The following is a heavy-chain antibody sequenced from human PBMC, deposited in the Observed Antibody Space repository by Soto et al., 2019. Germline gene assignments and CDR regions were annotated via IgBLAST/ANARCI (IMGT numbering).Heavy chain of an antibody. J-gene: IGHJ4*02. Sequence: ASVKVSCKASGYTFTSYGISWVRQSPGQGLEWMGWISAYNGNTNYAQKLQGRVTMTTDTSTSTAYMELRSLRSDDTAVYYCARFYVDTAMVSPFDYWGQGTLVTVSS. CDR1: GYTFTSYG. CDR2: ISAYNGNT. D-gene: IGHD5-18*01. CDR3: ARFYVDTAMVSPFDY. V-gene: IGHV1-18*01.